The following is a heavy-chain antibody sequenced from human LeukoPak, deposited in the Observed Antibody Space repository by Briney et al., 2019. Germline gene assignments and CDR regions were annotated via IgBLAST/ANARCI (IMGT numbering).Heavy chain of an antibody. D-gene: IGHD1-26*01. CDR3: AKDAVLRGSYYATAG. J-gene: IGHJ4*02. V-gene: IGHV3-74*01. Sequence: PGGSLRLSCAASGFTFSDHWMHWVRQVPGKGLVWVSRIKTDGSWTNDADSVKGRFTISRDNAENTLYLQMNSLRAEDTAVYYCAKDAVLRGSYYATAGWGQGTLVTVSS. CDR1: GFTFSDHW. CDR2: IKTDGSWT.